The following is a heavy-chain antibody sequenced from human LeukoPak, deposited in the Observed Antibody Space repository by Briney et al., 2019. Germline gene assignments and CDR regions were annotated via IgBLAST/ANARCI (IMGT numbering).Heavy chain of an antibody. CDR1: GGTFSSYA. J-gene: IGHJ6*02. CDR3: ARTDSGYDYSLDYYYGMDV. Sequence: GASVKVSRKASGGTFSSYAISWVRQAPGQGLEWMGRIIPILGIANYAQKFQGRVTIIADKSTSTAYMELSSLRSEDTAVYYCARTDSGYDYSLDYYYGMDVWGQGTTVTVSS. CDR2: IIPILGIA. V-gene: IGHV1-69*04. D-gene: IGHD5-12*01.